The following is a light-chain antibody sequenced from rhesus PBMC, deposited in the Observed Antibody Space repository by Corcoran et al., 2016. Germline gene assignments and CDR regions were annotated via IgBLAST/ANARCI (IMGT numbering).Light chain of an antibody. CDR2: GAS. J-gene: IGKJ4*01. CDR1: QSVSSY. Sequence: EIVMTQSPATLALSPGERATLSCRASQSVSSYLAWYQQKPGQAPGLLIYGASRRATGIPDRFSGSGSGTEFTLTISSLEPEDVGVYCCLQSSNWPLTFGGGTKVEIK. V-gene: IGKV3-24*04. CDR3: LQSSNWPLT.